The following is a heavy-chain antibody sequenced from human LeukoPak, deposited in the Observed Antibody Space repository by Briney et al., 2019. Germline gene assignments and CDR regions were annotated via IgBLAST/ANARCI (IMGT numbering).Heavy chain of an antibody. D-gene: IGHD6-19*01. Sequence: PGGSLSLSCAASGFIFSTYGMHWVRQAPGKGLEWVAFIRSDRMDKFYADSVKGRFTISRDNSKNTLYLQMNSLRLEDTAIYYCAPDGTTTNRIGWYSVYWGQGTLVTVSS. CDR2: IRSDRMDK. CDR1: GFIFSTYG. J-gene: IGHJ4*02. CDR3: APDGTTTNRIGWYSVY. V-gene: IGHV3-30*02.